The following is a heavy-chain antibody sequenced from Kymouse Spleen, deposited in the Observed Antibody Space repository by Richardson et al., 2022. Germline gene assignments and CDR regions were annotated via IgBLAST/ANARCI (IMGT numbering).Heavy chain of an antibody. CDR2: IWYDGSNK. CDR1: GFTFSSYG. CDR3: ARDLRYYGSGSFHYYYYYGMDV. D-gene: IGHD3-10*01. Sequence: QVQLVESGGGVVQPGRSLRLSCAASGFTFSSYGMHWVRQAPGKGLEWVAVIWYDGSNKYYADSVKGRFTISRDNSKNTLYLQMNSLRAEDTAVYYCARDLRYYGSGSFHYYYYYGMDVWGQGTTVTVSS. J-gene: IGHJ6*02. V-gene: IGHV3-33*01.